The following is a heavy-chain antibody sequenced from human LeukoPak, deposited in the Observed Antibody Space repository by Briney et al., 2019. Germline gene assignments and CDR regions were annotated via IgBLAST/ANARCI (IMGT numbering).Heavy chain of an antibody. V-gene: IGHV4-59*08. Sequence: PSETLSLTCTVSGGSISSYYWNWIRQPPGKGLEWIGYIDYSGSTNYNASLKSRVTISIDTSKNQFSLRLSSVTAADTAVYYCARQYGWGSYYAHWGQGILVAVSS. J-gene: IGHJ4*02. CDR3: ARQYGWGSYYAH. CDR2: IDYSGST. D-gene: IGHD3-10*01. CDR1: GGSISSYY.